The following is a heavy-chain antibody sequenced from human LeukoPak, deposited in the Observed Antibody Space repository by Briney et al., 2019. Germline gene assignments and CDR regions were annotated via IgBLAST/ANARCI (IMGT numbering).Heavy chain of an antibody. V-gene: IGHV3-30*02. CDR2: IRYDGSNK. CDR1: GFTFTNYG. J-gene: IGHJ4*02. D-gene: IGHD5-18*01. CDR3: AKDWRGYSYIFDY. Sequence: GGSLRLSCAVSGFTFTNYGMHWVRQAPGKGLEWVAFIRYDGSNKYYADSVKGRFTISRDNSKNTLYLQMNSLRAEDTAVYYCAKDWRGYSYIFDYWGQGSLVTVSS.